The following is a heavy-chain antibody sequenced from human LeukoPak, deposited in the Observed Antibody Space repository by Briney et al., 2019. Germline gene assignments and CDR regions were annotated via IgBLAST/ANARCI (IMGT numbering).Heavy chain of an antibody. CDR3: ARGIAARPIDY. J-gene: IGHJ4*02. Sequence: PSETLSLTCTVSGGSISSGDYYWSWIRQPPGKGLEWIGYIYHSGSTYYNPSLKSRVTISVDRSKNQFSLKLSSVTAADTAVYYCARGIAARPIDYWGQGTLVTVSS. V-gene: IGHV4-30-4*08. CDR2: IYHSGST. CDR1: GGSISSGDYY. D-gene: IGHD6-6*01.